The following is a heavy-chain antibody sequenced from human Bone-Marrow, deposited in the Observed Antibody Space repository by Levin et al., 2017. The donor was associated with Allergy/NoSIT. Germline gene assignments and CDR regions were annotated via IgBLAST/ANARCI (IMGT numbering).Heavy chain of an antibody. CDR3: AREGSSGGYYYYYAMDV. J-gene: IGHJ6*02. V-gene: IGHV4-39*07. CDR1: GDSLSRSLYY. CDR2: IYYIGTT. D-gene: IGHD6-6*01. Sequence: PSETLSLTCSVSGDSLSRSLYYWVWIRQPPGKGLEWIGSIYYIGTTYYNPSLKSRVTVSVDTSKNQFSLTLSSVTAADTAFYYCAREGSSGGYYYYYAMDVWGQGTTVTVSS.